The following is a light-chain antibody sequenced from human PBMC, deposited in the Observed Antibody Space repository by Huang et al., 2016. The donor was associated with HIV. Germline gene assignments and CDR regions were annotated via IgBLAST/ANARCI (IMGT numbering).Light chain of an antibody. CDR1: QSVSSY. V-gene: IGKV3-11*01. CDR3: QQRSNWPRT. Sequence: EIVLTQSPATLSLSPGERATRSCRASQSVSSYLAWSQQKPGQEPRLRIYDAANRATGIPARFIGSGSGTDFTLTISSLEPEDFAVYHCQQRSNWPRTFGQGTKVEIK. CDR2: DAA. J-gene: IGKJ1*01.